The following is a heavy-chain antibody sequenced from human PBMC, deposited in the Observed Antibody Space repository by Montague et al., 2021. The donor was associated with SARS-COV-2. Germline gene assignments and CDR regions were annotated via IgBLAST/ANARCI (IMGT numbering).Heavy chain of an antibody. Sequence: SETLSLTCAVYGASSSNYYWSWIRQSPGTGLEWVGEINHCGYTYYNPSLESRLTISLDSSKKQFSLKMTSVTAADTAIYYCASAPRYSFGFWAYWGQGTLVSVSS. V-gene: IGHV4-34*01. CDR3: ASAPRYSFGFWAY. CDR1: GASSSNYY. J-gene: IGHJ4*02. D-gene: IGHD5-12*01. CDR2: INHCGYT.